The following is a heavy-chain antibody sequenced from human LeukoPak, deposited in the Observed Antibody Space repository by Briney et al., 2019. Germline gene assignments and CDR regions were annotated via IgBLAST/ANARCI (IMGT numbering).Heavy chain of an antibody. J-gene: IGHJ4*02. CDR3: AKSTIFGVVSPADY. CDR1: GFTFSSYA. V-gene: IGHV3-23*01. Sequence: GGSLRLSCAASGFTFSSYAMSWVRQAPGKGLEWVSAISGSGGSTYYADSVKGRFTISRVNSKNTLYLQMNSLRAEDTAVYYCAKSTIFGVVSPADYWGQGTLVTVSS. D-gene: IGHD3-3*01. CDR2: ISGSGGST.